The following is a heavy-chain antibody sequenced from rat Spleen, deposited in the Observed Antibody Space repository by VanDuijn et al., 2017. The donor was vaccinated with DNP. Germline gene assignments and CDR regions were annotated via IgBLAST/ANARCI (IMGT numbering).Heavy chain of an antibody. J-gene: IGHJ2*01. CDR2: IGYDGGSP. Sequence: EVQLVESGGGLVQPGRSLKLACAASGFTFSDYYMAWVRQAPTKGLEWVAYIGYDGGSPYYGNSVKGRFTISRDIAKSTLYLQMNSLRSEDMATYYCARHVLPLRVWDYWGQGVMVTVSS. CDR1: GFTFSDYY. CDR3: ARHVLPLRVWDY. D-gene: IGHD1-4*01. V-gene: IGHV5-22*01.